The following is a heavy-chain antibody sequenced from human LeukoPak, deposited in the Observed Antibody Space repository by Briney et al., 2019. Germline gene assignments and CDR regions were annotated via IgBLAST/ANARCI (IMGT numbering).Heavy chain of an antibody. J-gene: IGHJ6*02. Sequence: GASVKVSCKASGYTFTSYDINWVRQATGQELEWMGWMNPNSGNTGYAQKFQGRVTMTRNTSISTAYMELSSLRSEDTAVYYCARDYGDYGYYYYGMDVWGQGTTVTVSS. V-gene: IGHV1-8*01. CDR2: MNPNSGNT. CDR1: GYTFTSYD. D-gene: IGHD4-17*01. CDR3: ARDYGDYGYYYYGMDV.